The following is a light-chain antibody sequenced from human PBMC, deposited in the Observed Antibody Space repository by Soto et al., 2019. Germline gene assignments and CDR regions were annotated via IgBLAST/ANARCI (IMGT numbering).Light chain of an antibody. CDR3: QQYSGSSTT. Sequence: DIQMTQSPSTLSASVGDRVTITCRASQNINNWLAWYQQKPGQAPKLLIYKGSNLESGVPSRFSGSGSGTEFTLSISSLQPDDFATYYCQQYSGSSTTFGQGTKVEVK. CDR2: KGS. CDR1: QNINNW. J-gene: IGKJ1*01. V-gene: IGKV1-5*03.